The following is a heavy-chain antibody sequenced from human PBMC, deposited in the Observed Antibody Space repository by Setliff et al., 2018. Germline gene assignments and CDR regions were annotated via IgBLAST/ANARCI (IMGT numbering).Heavy chain of an antibody. V-gene: IGHV4-34*01. CDR1: GGSFSGYY. J-gene: IGHJ4*02. Sequence: KPSEILSLTCAVYGGSFSGYYWSWIRQPPGKGLEWIGEINHSGSTNYNPSLKSRVTISVDTSKNQFSLKLSSVTAADTAVYYCARVGSGWYYFDYWGQGTLVTVSS. CDR3: ARVGSGWYYFDY. D-gene: IGHD6-19*01. CDR2: INHSGST.